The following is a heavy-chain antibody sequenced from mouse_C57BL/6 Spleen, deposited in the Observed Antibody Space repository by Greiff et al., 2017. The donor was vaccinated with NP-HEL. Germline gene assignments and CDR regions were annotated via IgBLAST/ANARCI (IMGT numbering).Heavy chain of an antibody. J-gene: IGHJ4*01. CDR3: AREETWDYYAMDY. Sequence: QVQLKQSGPELVKPGASVKISCKASGYAFSSSWMNWVKQRPGKGLEWIGRIYPGDGDTNYNGKFKGKATLTADKSSSTAYMQLSSLTSEDSAVYFCAREETWDYYAMDYWGQGTSVTVSS. V-gene: IGHV1-82*01. CDR2: IYPGDGDT. CDR1: GYAFSSSW.